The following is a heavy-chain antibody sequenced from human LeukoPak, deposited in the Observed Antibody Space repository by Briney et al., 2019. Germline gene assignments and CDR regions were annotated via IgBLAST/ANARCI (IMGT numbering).Heavy chain of an antibody. D-gene: IGHD3-9*01. CDR2: ISGDGGST. Sequence: GGSLRLSCAASEFTFDDYAMHWVRQAPGKGLEWVSLISGDGGSTYYADSVKGRFTISRDNDQNTLYLQLNSLRPEDTAVYYCARDRVKSDDILTGYPHYYYYFYMDVWGKGTVVTVSS. V-gene: IGHV3-43*02. J-gene: IGHJ6*03. CDR1: EFTFDDYA. CDR3: ARDRVKSDDILTGYPHYYYYFYMDV.